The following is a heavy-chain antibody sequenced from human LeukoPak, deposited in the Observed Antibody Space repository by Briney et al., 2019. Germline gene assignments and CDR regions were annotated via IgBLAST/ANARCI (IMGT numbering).Heavy chain of an antibody. D-gene: IGHD3-22*01. CDR1: AYSFANYC. CDR2: FNPGNTDT. CDR3: MRRTDSSGYSDY. J-gene: IGHJ4*02. Sequence: GESLKIYSRGSAYSFANYCIGWVRHMPRKGLEWMGGFNPGNTDTRYSPSFQDRVNLSANKTISTAYLQWSRRKCAANTTNYCMRRTDSSGYSDYWGQGTLVTVSS. V-gene: IGHV5-51*01.